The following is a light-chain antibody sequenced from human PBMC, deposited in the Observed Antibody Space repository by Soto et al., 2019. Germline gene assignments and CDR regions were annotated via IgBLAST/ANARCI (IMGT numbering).Light chain of an antibody. CDR1: QSVSSN. CDR2: GAS. V-gene: IGKV3-15*01. J-gene: IGKJ5*01. CDR3: QQYHKWPIT. Sequence: EIVMTQSPATLSVSPGERATHSCRASQSVSSNLAWYQQKPGQAPRLLIYGASTRATGIPARFSGSGSGTEFTLTISSLQSEDFAVYYCQQYHKWPITFGQGTRLEIK.